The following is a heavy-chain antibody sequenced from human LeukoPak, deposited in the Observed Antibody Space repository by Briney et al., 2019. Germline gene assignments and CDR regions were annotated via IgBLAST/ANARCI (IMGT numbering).Heavy chain of an antibody. CDR1: GGTFSSYA. V-gene: IGHV1-69*01. CDR2: IIPIFGTA. CDR3: AREGAVTRDFDY. J-gene: IGHJ4*02. Sequence: GSSVKVSCKASGGTFSSYAISWVRQAPGQGLEWMGGIIPIFGTANCAQKFQGRVTITADESTSTAYMELSSLRSEDTAVYYCAREGAVTRDFDYWGQGTLVTVSS. D-gene: IGHD4-17*01.